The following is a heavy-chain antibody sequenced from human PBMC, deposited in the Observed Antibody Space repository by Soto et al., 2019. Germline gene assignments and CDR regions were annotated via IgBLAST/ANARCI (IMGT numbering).Heavy chain of an antibody. J-gene: IGHJ3*01. CDR2: IYSGGIT. Sequence: EVQLVESGGGLVQPGGSLRLSCVASGFAASGHSMNWVRQTPDQGLEWLSVIYSGGITYYADSVEGRFTISRHDSQNTLYLQMDNLRTEDTAVYYCARANKFNAFDVWGRGAMVTVSS. CDR3: ARANKFNAFDV. CDR1: GFAASGHS. V-gene: IGHV3-53*04.